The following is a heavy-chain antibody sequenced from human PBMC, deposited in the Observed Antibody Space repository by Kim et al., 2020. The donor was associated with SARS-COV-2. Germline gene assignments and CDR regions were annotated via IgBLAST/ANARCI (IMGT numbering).Heavy chain of an antibody. Sequence: GGSLRLSCAASGFTFSSYSMNWARQAPGKGLEWVSYISSSSSTIYYADSVKGRFTISRDNAKNSLYLQMNSLRAEDTAVYYCARDSGAWPMVREKYYYYGMDVWGQGTTVTVSS. CDR3: ARDSGAWPMVREKYYYYGMDV. D-gene: IGHD3-10*01. J-gene: IGHJ6*02. CDR1: GFTFSSYS. CDR2: ISSSSSTI. V-gene: IGHV3-48*04.